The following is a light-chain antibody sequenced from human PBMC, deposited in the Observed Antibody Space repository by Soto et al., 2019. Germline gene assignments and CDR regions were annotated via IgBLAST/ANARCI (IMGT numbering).Light chain of an antibody. V-gene: IGKV1-5*01. J-gene: IGKJ1*01. CDR1: QSISSW. CDR3: QQYNTYPWT. Sequence: DIQMTQSPATLSASVGDRVTITCRASQSISSWLAWYQQKPGKVPKLLIDDASSLESGVLSRFSGSGSGTEFTLTISNLQPDDFATYYCQQYNTYPWTFGQGNKVEI. CDR2: DAS.